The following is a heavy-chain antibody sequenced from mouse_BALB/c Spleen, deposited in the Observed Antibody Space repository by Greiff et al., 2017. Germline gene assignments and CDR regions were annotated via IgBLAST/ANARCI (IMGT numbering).Heavy chain of an antibody. CDR1: GFAFSSYD. CDR2: ISSGGGST. CDR3: ARHDLDY. Sequence: DVKLVESGGGLVKPGGSLKLSCAASGFAFSSYDMSWVRQTPEKRLEWVAYISSGGGSTYYPDTVKGRFTISRDNAKNTLYLQMSSLKSEDTAMYYCARHDLDYWGQGTTLTVSS. V-gene: IGHV5-12-1*01. J-gene: IGHJ2*01.